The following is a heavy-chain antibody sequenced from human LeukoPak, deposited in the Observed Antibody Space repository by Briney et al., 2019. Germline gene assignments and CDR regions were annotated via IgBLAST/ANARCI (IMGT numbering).Heavy chain of an antibody. D-gene: IGHD3-10*01. CDR3: ARIYYRRSDYHYYYMDV. Sequence: SVKVSCKASGYTFTSYDINWMRQAPGQGLEWVGWMNPNSGNTGSAQKVQGRITITMNTSISKAYMEFSSLRSEDTAVYYCARIYYRRSDYHYYYMDVWGEGTTVTVSS. CDR2: MNPNSGNT. CDR1: GYTFTSYD. V-gene: IGHV1-8*01. J-gene: IGHJ6*03.